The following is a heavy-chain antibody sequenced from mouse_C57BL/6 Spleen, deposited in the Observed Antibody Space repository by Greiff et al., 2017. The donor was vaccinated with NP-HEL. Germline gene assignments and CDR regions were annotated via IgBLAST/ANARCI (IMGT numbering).Heavy chain of an antibody. CDR1: GYTFTSYW. V-gene: IGHV1-64*01. Sequence: QVQLQQSGAELVKPGASVKLSCKASGYTFTSYWMHWVKQRPGQGLEWIGMIHPNSGSTNYNEKFKSKATLTVDKSSSTAYMQLSSLTSEDSAVYYCARYYSNYDYFDYWGQGTTLTVSS. J-gene: IGHJ2*01. D-gene: IGHD2-5*01. CDR2: IHPNSGST. CDR3: ARYYSNYDYFDY.